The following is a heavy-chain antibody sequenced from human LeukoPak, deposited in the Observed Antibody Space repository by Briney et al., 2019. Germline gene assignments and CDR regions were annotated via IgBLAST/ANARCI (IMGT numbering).Heavy chain of an antibody. D-gene: IGHD6-13*01. Sequence: GASVRVSFKASGYTFTIYGISWVRQAPGQGGERMGWISAYNGNTNYAQKLQGRVTITTDTSTSTAYMELRSLRSDDTAVYYCARDWGSSSSPYDYWGQGTLVTVSS. CDR3: ARDWGSSSSPYDY. CDR2: ISAYNGNT. J-gene: IGHJ4*02. V-gene: IGHV1-18*04. CDR1: GYTFTIYG.